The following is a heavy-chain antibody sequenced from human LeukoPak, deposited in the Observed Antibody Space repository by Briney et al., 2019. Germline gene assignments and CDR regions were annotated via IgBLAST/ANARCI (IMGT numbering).Heavy chain of an antibody. CDR2: IYHSGST. D-gene: IGHD3-10*01. CDR3: ARGQAALWFGEL. CDR1: GGSISINNG. Sequence: SGTLSLTCAVSGGSISINNGWTWVRQPPGKGLEWIGEIYHSGSTNYNPSLKSRVTISLDTSKNQLSLKLSSVTTADTAVYYCARGQAALWFGELWGQGTLVTVSS. V-gene: IGHV4-4*02. J-gene: IGHJ4*02.